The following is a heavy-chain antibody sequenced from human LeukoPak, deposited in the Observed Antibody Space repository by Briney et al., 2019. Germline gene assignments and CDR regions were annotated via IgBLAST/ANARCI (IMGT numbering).Heavy chain of an antibody. Sequence: GASVKVSCKASGYSFTSYGISWVRQAPGQGLEWMGWISPYNGNTNYAQRLQRRVTMTTDTSTSTAYMELRSLRSDDTAVYYCARDAREALWFGESKNWFDPWGQGTLVTVSS. CDR2: ISPYNGNT. CDR1: GYSFTSYG. D-gene: IGHD3-10*01. CDR3: ARDAREALWFGESKNWFDP. V-gene: IGHV1-18*01. J-gene: IGHJ5*02.